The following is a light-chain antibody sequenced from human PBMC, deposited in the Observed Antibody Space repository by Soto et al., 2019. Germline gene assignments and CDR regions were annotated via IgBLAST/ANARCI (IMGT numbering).Light chain of an antibody. CDR3: SSYTSSTSYV. CDR1: SSDVGGYNY. Sequence: QSVLTQPASVSGSPGQSITISCTGTSSDVGGYNYVSWYQQHPGKAPKLMIYEVSNRPSGVSNRFSGSKSGNTASLTISGLQADDEADYYCSSYTSSTSYVLGTATKVTV. J-gene: IGLJ1*01. V-gene: IGLV2-14*01. CDR2: EVS.